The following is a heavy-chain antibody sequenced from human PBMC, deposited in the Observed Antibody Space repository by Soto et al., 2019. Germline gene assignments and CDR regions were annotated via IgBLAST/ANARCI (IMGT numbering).Heavy chain of an antibody. Sequence: GGSLRLSCVASGFTFSSYSMNWVRQAPGKGLEWVSSISSSSSYIYYADSVKGRFTISRDNAKNSLYLQMNSLRAEDTAVYYCARVNDFWSGYYHNWSDPWGQGTLVTVSS. V-gene: IGHV3-21*01. D-gene: IGHD3-3*01. J-gene: IGHJ5*02. CDR1: GFTFSSYS. CDR2: ISSSSSYI. CDR3: ARVNDFWSGYYHNWSDP.